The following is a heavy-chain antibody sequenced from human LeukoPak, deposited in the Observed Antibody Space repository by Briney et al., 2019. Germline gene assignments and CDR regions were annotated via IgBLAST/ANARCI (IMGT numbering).Heavy chain of an antibody. CDR2: IYYSGST. V-gene: IGHV4-59*01. J-gene: IGHJ4*02. CDR3: AKRTSQGLYYFDY. D-gene: IGHD1-7*01. CDR1: GGSISSYY. Sequence: SETLSLTCTVSGGSISSYYWSWIRQPPGKGLEWLGYIYYSGSTNYNPSLKSRVTISVDTSKNQFSLKLTSVTAADTAVYYCAKRTSQGLYYFDYWGQGTLVTVSS.